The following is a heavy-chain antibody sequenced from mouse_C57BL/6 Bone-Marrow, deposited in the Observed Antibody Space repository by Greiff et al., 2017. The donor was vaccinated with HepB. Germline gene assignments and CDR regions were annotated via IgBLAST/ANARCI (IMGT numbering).Heavy chain of an antibody. CDR3: ARSLITTVVATDD. CDR2: IHPNSGST. J-gene: IGHJ2*01. V-gene: IGHV1-64*01. D-gene: IGHD1-1*01. Sequence: VQLQQPGAELVKPGASVKLSCKASGYTFTSYWMHWVKQRPGQGLEWIGMIHPNSGSTNYNEKFKSKATLTEDKSSSTAYMQLSSLTSEDSAVYDCARSLITTVVATDDWGQGTTLTVAS. CDR1: GYTFTSYW.